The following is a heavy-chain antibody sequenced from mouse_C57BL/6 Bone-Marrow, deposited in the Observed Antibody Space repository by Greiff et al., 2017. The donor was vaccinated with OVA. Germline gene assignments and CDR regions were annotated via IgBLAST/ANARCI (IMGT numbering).Heavy chain of an antibody. J-gene: IGHJ2*01. CDR2: IYPRSGNT. CDR3: ARYDSDGRDWFDY. D-gene: IGHD2-4*01. V-gene: IGHV1-81*01. CDR1: GYTFTSYG. Sequence: VKLQQSGAELARPGASVKLSCKASGYTFTSYGISWVKQRTGQGLEWIGEIYPRSGNTYYNEKFKGKATLTADKSSSTAYMELRSLTSEVSAVYFCARYDSDGRDWFDYWGQGTTLTVSS.